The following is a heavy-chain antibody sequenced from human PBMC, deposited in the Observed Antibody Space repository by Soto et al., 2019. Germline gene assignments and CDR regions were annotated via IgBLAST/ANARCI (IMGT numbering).Heavy chain of an antibody. CDR2: ISSDGSST. CDR1: GFTFSSYA. D-gene: IGHD5-12*01. V-gene: IGHV3-64*01. Sequence: ESGGGLVQPGGSLRLSCAASGFTFSSYAMHWVRQAPGKGLEYVSAISSDGSSTYYLNSVKGRFTISRDNSKNTLYLQMGSLRAEDMAVYYCARDGPDYSGLFYFDFWGQGTLVTVSS. J-gene: IGHJ4*02. CDR3: ARDGPDYSGLFYFDF.